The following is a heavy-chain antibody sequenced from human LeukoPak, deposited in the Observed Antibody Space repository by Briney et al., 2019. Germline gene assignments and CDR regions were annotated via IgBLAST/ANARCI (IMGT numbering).Heavy chain of an antibody. D-gene: IGHD6-13*01. CDR2: IYPGDSDT. V-gene: IGHV5-51*01. J-gene: IGHJ5*02. CDR1: GYSFTSYW. CDR3: ARQVAAAGFRSAWFDP. Sequence: GESLKISCKGSGYSFTSYWIGWVRQMPGKGLEWMGIIYPGDSDTRYSPSFQGQVTISADKSISTAYLQWSSLKASDTAMYYCARQVAAAGFRSAWFDPWGQGTLVTVSS.